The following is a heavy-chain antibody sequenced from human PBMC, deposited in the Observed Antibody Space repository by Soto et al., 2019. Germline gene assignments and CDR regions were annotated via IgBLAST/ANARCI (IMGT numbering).Heavy chain of an antibody. J-gene: IGHJ4*02. Sequence: GGSLRLSCTASGFMFSSYTMNWVRQAPGKGLEWVSSVSFRGDIYYADSLEGRFTISRDDAKNSLYLQMNSLRAEDTAVYYCARGCSSASCYYYWGQGTLVTVSS. D-gene: IGHD2-2*01. CDR2: VSFRGDI. CDR3: ARGCSSASCYYY. V-gene: IGHV3-21*01. CDR1: GFMFSSYT.